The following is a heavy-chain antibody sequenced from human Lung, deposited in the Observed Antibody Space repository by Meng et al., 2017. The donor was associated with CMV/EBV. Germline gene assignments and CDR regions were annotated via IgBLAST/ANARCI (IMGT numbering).Heavy chain of an antibody. Sequence: SXTLSLXCTVSGGSISSSSYYWGWIRQPPGKGLEWIGSIYYSGSSYYNPSLKSRVIISVDTSKNQFTLKQSPVTAADTAVYYCAKNTLRGGVPLYYLDYXGQGXLVTVSS. CDR2: IYYSGSS. D-gene: IGHD1/OR15-1a*01. CDR3: AKNTLRGGVPLYYLDY. CDR1: GGSISSSSYY. J-gene: IGHJ4*02. V-gene: IGHV4-39*01.